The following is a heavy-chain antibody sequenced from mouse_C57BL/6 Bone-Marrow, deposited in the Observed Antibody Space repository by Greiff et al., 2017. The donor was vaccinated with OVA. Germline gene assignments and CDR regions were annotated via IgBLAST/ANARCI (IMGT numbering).Heavy chain of an antibody. J-gene: IGHJ2*01. CDR1: GYTLTSYW. D-gene: IGHD2-4*01. Sequence: VQLQQPGAELVKPGASVKLSCKASGYTLTSYWMHWVKQRPGQGLEWIGMIHPNSGSTNYNEKFKSKATLTVDKSSSTAYMQLSSLTSEDSAVYYCARRDYDYVYFDYWGQGTTLTVSS. V-gene: IGHV1-64*01. CDR2: IHPNSGST. CDR3: ARRDYDYVYFDY.